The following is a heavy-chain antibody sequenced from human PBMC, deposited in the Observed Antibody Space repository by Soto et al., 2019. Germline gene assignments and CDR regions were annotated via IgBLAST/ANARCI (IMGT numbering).Heavy chain of an antibody. CDR2: INSDGSGT. V-gene: IGHV3-74*01. CDR1: GFAFSDYW. J-gene: IGHJ4*02. Sequence: GGSLRLSCATSGFAFSDYWMHWARQVPGKGLVWLSRINSDGSGTGYADSVRGRFTIFRGNAKRTVYLQMNSLTVEDTAVYYCVEEGGAGTGYWGQGTMVTVS. CDR3: VEEGGAGTGY.